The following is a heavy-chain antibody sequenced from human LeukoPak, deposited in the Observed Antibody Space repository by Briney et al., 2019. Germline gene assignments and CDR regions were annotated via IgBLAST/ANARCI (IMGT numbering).Heavy chain of an antibody. J-gene: IGHJ6*03. D-gene: IGHD6-19*01. CDR1: GGSFSDYY. V-gene: IGHV4-34*01. CDR2: MSPSGSS. Sequence: SETLSLTCAVYGGSFSDYYWTWIRQTPGKGLEWIGEMSPSGSSNYNPSLKSRVTISVDTSKTQFSLKLRSVTAADTAVYFCARGRQDVNKKIVLMAGGSYYPDVLNKGTKGNVS. CDR3: ARGRQDVNKKIVLMAGGSYYPDV.